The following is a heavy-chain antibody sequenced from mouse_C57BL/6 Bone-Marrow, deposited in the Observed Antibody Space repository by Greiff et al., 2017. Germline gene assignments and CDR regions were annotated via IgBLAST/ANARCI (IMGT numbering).Heavy chain of an antibody. CDR1: GYTFTSYG. CDR2: IYPRSGNT. J-gene: IGHJ3*01. CDR3: ARRMLGGAWFAY. Sequence: QVQLQQSGAELARPGASVKLSCKASGYTFTSYGISWVKQRTGQGLEWIGEIYPRSGNTYYNEKFKGKATLTADKSSSTAYMELRSLTSEDSAVDFCARRMLGGAWFAYWGQGTLVTVSA. V-gene: IGHV1-81*01.